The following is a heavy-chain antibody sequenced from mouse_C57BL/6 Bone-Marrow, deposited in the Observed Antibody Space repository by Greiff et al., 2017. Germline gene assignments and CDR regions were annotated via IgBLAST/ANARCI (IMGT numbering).Heavy chain of an antibody. Sequence: QVTLKESGAELARPGASVKLSCKASGYTFTSYGISWVKQRTGQGLEWIGEIYPRSGNTYYNEKFKGKATLTADKSSSTAYMELRSLTSEDSAVYFCAREGYYGSSYDYWGQGTTLTVSS. CDR1: GYTFTSYG. D-gene: IGHD1-1*01. CDR3: AREGYYGSSYDY. J-gene: IGHJ2*01. CDR2: IYPRSGNT. V-gene: IGHV1-81*01.